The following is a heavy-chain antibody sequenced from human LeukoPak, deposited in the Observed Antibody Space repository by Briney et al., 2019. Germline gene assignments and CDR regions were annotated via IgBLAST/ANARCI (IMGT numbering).Heavy chain of an antibody. CDR1: GFTFSNYA. CDR2: ISYDGSKQ. J-gene: IGHJ4*02. Sequence: PGGSLRLSCASSGFTFSNYAMHWVRQAPGKGLEWVAVISYDGSKQDHVDPVKGRFTISRGNSKNTLYLQMNSLRAEDTAVYYCGSTIFGVVIDLDSGYYWGQGTLVTVSS. V-gene: IGHV3-30*04. D-gene: IGHD3-3*01. CDR3: GSTIFGVVIDLDSGYY.